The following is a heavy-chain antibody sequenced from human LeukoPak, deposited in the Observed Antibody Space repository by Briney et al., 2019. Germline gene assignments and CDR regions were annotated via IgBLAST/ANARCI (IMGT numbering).Heavy chain of an antibody. V-gene: IGHV4-4*07. CDR1: GGSISSYY. CDR2: IYTSGST. Sequence: SETLSLTCTVSGGSISSYYWSWIRQPAGKGLEWIGRIYTSGSTNYNPSLKSRVTMLVDTSKNQFSLKLSSVTAADTAVYYCARGSGGYSGYDTYYYYMDVWGKGTTVTVSS. CDR3: ARGSGGYSGYDTYYYYMDV. D-gene: IGHD5-12*01. J-gene: IGHJ6*03.